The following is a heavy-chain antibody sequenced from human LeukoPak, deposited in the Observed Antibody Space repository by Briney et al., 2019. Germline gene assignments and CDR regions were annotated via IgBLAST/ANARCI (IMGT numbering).Heavy chain of an antibody. CDR1: GGSISSYY. D-gene: IGHD5-24*01. CDR2: IYYSGST. V-gene: IGHV4-59*01. J-gene: IGHJ4*02. Sequence: SETLSLTCTVSGGSISSYYWSWIRQPPGKGLEWIGYIYYSGSTNYNPSLKSRVTISVDTSKNQFSLKLSSVTAADTAVYYCARVADGYNPYYFDYWGQGTLVTVSS. CDR3: ARVADGYNPYYFDY.